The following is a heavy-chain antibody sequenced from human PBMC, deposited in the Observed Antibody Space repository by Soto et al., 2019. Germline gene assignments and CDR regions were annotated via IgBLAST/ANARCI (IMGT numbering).Heavy chain of an antibody. CDR1: GFTFSSYA. CDR2: ISGGGGAT. J-gene: IGHJ2*01. Sequence: EVQLLESGGGLVQPGGSLSLSCSASGFTFSSYAMSWVRHTPAKGLEWVAGISGGGGATYYADSVKGRLTIFRDNSNNTLYLQMNSLRAEDTAVYYCAKDLGPPVRSHYPYWYFDVWGRGTLVTVSS. V-gene: IGHV3-23*01. D-gene: IGHD3-10*01. CDR3: AKDLGPPVRSHYPYWYFDV.